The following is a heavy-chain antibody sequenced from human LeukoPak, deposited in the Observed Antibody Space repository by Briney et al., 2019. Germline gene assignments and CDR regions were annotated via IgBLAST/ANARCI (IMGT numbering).Heavy chain of an antibody. V-gene: IGHV4-59*08. J-gene: IGHJ6*02. D-gene: IGHD3-22*01. CDR3: ARVLYYYDSSGPWFYFYGMDV. Sequence: QASETLSLTCTVSGGSISSYYWSWIRQPPGKGLEWIGYIYYSGSTNYNPSLKSRVTISVDTSKNQFSLKLSSVTAADTAVYYCARVLYYYDSSGPWFYFYGMDVWGQGTTVTVSS. CDR1: GGSISSYY. CDR2: IYYSGST.